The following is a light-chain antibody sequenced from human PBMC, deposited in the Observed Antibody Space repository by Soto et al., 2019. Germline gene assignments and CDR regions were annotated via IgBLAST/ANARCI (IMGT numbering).Light chain of an antibody. CDR2: GAS. CDR3: QHYNNWPPWT. Sequence: EIVMTQSPATLSVSPGERATLSCRASQSVSSNLAWYQQKPGQAPRLLIYGASTRATGIPARFRGSGSGTEFTLTISSLQSEDFAVYYCQHYNNWPPWTFGQGTKWIS. V-gene: IGKV3-15*01. J-gene: IGKJ1*01. CDR1: QSVSSN.